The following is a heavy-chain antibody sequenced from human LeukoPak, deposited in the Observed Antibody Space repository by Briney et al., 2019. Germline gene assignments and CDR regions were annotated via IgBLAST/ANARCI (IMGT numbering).Heavy chain of an antibody. CDR1: GYSFTSYW. V-gene: IGHV5-51*01. D-gene: IGHD3-22*01. J-gene: IGHJ3*02. Sequence: GESLKISCKGSGYSFTSYWIGWVRQMPGKGLEWMGIIYPGDPDTRYSPSFQGQVTTSADKSISTAYLKWSSLKASDTAMYYCARQRFRYYYDSSGYFSAFDIWGQGTMVTVSS. CDR3: ARQRFRYYYDSSGYFSAFDI. CDR2: IYPGDPDT.